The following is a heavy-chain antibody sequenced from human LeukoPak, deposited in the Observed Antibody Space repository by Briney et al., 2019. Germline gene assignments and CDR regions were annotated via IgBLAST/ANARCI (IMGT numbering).Heavy chain of an antibody. CDR2: ISSSSSYI. J-gene: IGHJ4*02. CDR1: GFTFSSYS. D-gene: IGHD3-10*01. CDR3: ARGRFGLLWSGQKIDY. V-gene: IGHV3-21*01. Sequence: GGSLRLSCAASGFTFSSYSMNWVRQAPGKGLEWVSSISSSSSYIYYADSVKGRFTISRDNAKNSLYLQMNSLRAEDTAVYYCARGRFGLLWSGQKIDYWGQGTLVTVSS.